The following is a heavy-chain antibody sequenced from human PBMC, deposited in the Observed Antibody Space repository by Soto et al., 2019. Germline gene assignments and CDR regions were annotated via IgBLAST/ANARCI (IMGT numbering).Heavy chain of an antibody. Sequence: QVQLHESGPGLVKPSETLSLTCTVSDDSFGAYYWSWIRQPPGKGLELIGYIHYSGSTNYNPSLDGRVTISIDTSKRQFSLKLSSVTAADTAVYYCARLFCSGGSCWHFGYWGQGTLVTVSS. CDR1: DDSFGAYY. D-gene: IGHD2-15*01. CDR2: IHYSGST. CDR3: ARLFCSGGSCWHFGY. J-gene: IGHJ4*02. V-gene: IGHV4-59*01.